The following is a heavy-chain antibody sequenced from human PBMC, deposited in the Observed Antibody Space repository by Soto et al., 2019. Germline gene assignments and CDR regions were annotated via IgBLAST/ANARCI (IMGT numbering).Heavy chain of an antibody. D-gene: IGHD5-12*01. CDR2: IYYSGST. CDR3: ARVTLEMATTSGDYYYYGMDV. J-gene: IGHJ6*02. Sequence: SETLSLTCTVSGGSVSSGSYYWSWIRQPPGKGLEWIGYIYYSGSTNYNPSLKSRVTISVDTSKNQFSLKLSSVTAADTAVYYCARVTLEMATTSGDYYYYGMDVWGQGTTVTVSS. V-gene: IGHV4-61*01. CDR1: GGSVSSGSYY.